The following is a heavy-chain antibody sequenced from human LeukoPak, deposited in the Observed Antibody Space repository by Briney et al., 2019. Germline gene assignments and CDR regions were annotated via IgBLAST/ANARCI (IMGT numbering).Heavy chain of an antibody. V-gene: IGHV4-30-4*07. D-gene: IGHD3-9*01. CDR1: GGSISSGGYS. CDR3: ARGPLVRAFDI. Sequence: SETLSLTCTVSGGSISSGGYSWSWIRQPPGKRLEWIGYIYYSGSTYYNPSLKSRVTVSVDTSKNQFSLKLSSVTAADTAVYYCARGPLVRAFDIWGQGTMVTVSS. J-gene: IGHJ3*02. CDR2: IYYSGST.